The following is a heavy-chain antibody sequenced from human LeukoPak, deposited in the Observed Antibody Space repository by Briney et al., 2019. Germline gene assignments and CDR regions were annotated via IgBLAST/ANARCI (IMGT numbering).Heavy chain of an antibody. CDR2: ISWNSGTR. V-gene: IGHV3-9*01. CDR1: GFTFSSYW. CDR3: AKATGDWYFDL. Sequence: GGSLRLSCAASGFTFSSYWMSWVRQAPGKGLEWLSGISWNSGTRGYADPVKGRFTISRDNAKNSLYLQMNSLRPDDTAFYYCAKATGDWYFDLWGRGTLVTVSS. D-gene: IGHD7-27*01. J-gene: IGHJ2*01.